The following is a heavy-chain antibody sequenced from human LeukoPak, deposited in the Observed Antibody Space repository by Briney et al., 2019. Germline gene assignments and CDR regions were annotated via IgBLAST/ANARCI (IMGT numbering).Heavy chain of an antibody. CDR2: IWSDGSNK. V-gene: IGHV3-33*01. CDR1: GFTFSSYG. CDR3: VRDPQDVFQTTYLDY. J-gene: IGHJ4*02. D-gene: IGHD1-14*01. Sequence: GRSLRLSCAASGFTFSSYGMHWVRQAPGKGLEWVAVIWSDGSNKYYAASVKGRFTISRDNSKNTVYLQMTSLRPEDTALYFCVRDPQDVFQTTYLDYWGQGTLVTVSS.